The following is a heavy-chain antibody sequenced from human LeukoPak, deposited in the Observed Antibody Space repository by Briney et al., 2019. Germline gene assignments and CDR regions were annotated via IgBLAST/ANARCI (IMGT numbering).Heavy chain of an antibody. V-gene: IGHV5-51*01. CDR1: GYSFTSYW. D-gene: IGHD2-15*01. J-gene: IGHJ5*02. CDR3: ARRYCSGGSCYSVYDGWFDP. Sequence: GESLKISCKGSGYSFTSYWIGWVRQMPGKGLEWMGIIYPGDSGTRYSPSFQGQVTISADKSISTAYLQWSSLKASDTAMYYCARRYCSGGSCYSVYDGWFDPWGQGTLVTVSS. CDR2: IYPGDSGT.